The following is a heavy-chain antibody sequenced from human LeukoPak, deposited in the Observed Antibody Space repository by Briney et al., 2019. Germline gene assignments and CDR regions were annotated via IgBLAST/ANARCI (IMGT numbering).Heavy chain of an antibody. V-gene: IGHV3-48*01. Sequence: GGSLRLSCAASGFTFSSYSMNWVRQAPGKGLEWVSYISSSSSTIYYADSVKGRFTISRDNAKNSLYLQMNSLRAEDTAVYYCARDRYYDSSGYPYNWFDPWGQGTLVTVSS. J-gene: IGHJ5*02. D-gene: IGHD3-22*01. CDR2: ISSSSSTI. CDR1: GFTFSSYS. CDR3: ARDRYYDSSGYPYNWFDP.